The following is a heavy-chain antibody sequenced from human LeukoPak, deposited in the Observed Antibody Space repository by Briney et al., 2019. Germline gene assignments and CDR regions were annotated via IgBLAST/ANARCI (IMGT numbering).Heavy chain of an antibody. D-gene: IGHD2-8*01. Sequence: ASVKVSCKASGYTFTDYCMHWVRQAPGQGLEWMGWINPNSGGTNYAQKFQGRVTMTRDTSISTAYMELSRLRSDDTAVYYCASPVTGREFNYSTNGETYTDYAYYFWGQGTMVTVSS. J-gene: IGHJ3*01. CDR1: GYTFTDYC. CDR2: INPNSGGT. V-gene: IGHV1-2*02. CDR3: ASPVTGREFNYSTNGETYTDYAYYF.